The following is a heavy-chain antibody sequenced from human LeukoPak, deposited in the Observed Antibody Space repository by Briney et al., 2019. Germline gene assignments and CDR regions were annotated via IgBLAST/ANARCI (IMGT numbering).Heavy chain of an antibody. V-gene: IGHV1-69*06. CDR1: GGTFSSYA. Sequence: SVKVSCTASGGTFSSYAISWVRQALGQGLEWMGGIIPIFGTANYAQKFQGRVTITADKSTSTAYMELSSLRSEDTAVYYCARRGSSGSYYNNWFDPWGQGTLVTVSS. J-gene: IGHJ5*02. CDR3: ARRGSSGSYYNNWFDP. CDR2: IIPIFGTA. D-gene: IGHD3-10*01.